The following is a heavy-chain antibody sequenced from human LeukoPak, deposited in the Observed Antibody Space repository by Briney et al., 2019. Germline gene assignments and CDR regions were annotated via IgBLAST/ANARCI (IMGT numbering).Heavy chain of an antibody. CDR2: INHSGAT. CDR1: GGSLSGHY. Sequence: SETLSLTCVVYGGSLSGHYWAWIRQPPGKGLEWIAEINHSGATNYVPSLRSRVTISVDTSKAQFSLKLSSVTAADTAVYYCASSRNYDVLTGSWLYYFDYWGQGTQVTVSS. D-gene: IGHD3-9*01. CDR3: ASSRNYDVLTGSWLYYFDY. V-gene: IGHV4-34*01. J-gene: IGHJ4*02.